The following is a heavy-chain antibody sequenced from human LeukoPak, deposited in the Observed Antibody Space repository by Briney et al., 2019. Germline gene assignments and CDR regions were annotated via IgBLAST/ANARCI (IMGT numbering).Heavy chain of an antibody. CDR1: GFTLRSYG. CDR3: AKDLHQVFDL. Sequence: GGSLRLSCAASGFTLRSYGMHWVRQAPGKGLEWVSFIRDDGSNKYYVDSVKGRFTVSRDDSKDTLYLQLNSLRPEDTAVYYCAKDLHQVFDLWGQGTMVTVSS. CDR2: IRDDGSNK. D-gene: IGHD2-2*01. J-gene: IGHJ3*01. V-gene: IGHV3-30*02.